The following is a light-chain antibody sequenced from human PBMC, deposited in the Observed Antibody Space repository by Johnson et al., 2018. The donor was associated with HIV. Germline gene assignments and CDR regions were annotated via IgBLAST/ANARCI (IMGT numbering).Light chain of an antibody. J-gene: IGLJ1*01. CDR3: GTWDNTLSGGGV. CDR1: SSNIGNNY. CDR2: DND. V-gene: IGLV1-51*01. Sequence: QPVLTQPPSVSAAPGQKVIISCSGSSSNIGNNYVSWYQHLPGTAPKLLIYDNDKRPSGIPERFSGSKSGTSATLGITGLQTGDEADYYCGTWDNTLSGGGVFGTGTNVTVL.